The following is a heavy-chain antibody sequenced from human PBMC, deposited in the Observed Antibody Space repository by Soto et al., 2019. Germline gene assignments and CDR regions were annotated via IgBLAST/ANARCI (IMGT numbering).Heavy chain of an antibody. CDR3: AKACSGGSCFDI. V-gene: IGHV3-30*18. D-gene: IGHD2-15*01. J-gene: IGHJ3*02. CDR2: ISYDGSNK. CDR1: GFTFSSYG. Sequence: QVQLVESGGGVVQPGRSLRLSCAASGFTFSSYGMHWVRQAPGKGLEWVAVISYDGSNKYYADSVKGRFTISRDNSKNTLYLQMNSLRAEDKAVYYCAKACSGGSCFDIWGQGTMVTVSS.